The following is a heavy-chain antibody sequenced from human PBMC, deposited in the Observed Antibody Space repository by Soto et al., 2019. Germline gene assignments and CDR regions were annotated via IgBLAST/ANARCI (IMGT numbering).Heavy chain of an antibody. CDR2: LSGSGGTT. V-gene: IGHV3-23*01. Sequence: PGGSLRLSCAASGFTFTNYAMSWVRQAPGKGLEWVSGLSGSGGTTYYADSVKGRFTISRDNSNYTLYLQMNSLRAEDTALYYCAKGYYDILTATTDWGQGTLVTVSS. D-gene: IGHD3-9*01. CDR3: AKGYYDILTATTD. CDR1: GFTFTNYA. J-gene: IGHJ4*02.